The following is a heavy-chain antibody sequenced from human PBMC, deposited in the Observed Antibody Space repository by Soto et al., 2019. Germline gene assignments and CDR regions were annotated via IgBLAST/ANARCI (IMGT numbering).Heavy chain of an antibody. D-gene: IGHD3-22*01. Sequence: PGGSLRLSCAASGFTFSSYAMSWVRQAPGKGLEWASAISGSGGSTYYADSVKGRFTISRDNSKNTLYLQMNSLRAEDTAVYYCAITPPYYYDSSGYYAFDIWGQGTMVTVSS. V-gene: IGHV3-23*01. CDR2: ISGSGGST. CDR3: AITPPYYYDSSGYYAFDI. CDR1: GFTFSSYA. J-gene: IGHJ3*02.